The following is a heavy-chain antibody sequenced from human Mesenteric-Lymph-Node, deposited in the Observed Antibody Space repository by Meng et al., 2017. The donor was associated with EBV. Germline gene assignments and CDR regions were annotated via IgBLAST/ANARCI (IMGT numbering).Heavy chain of an antibody. Sequence: EVQLVESXGGLVQPGGSLRLFCVAAGFTFSSYWMHWVRQVPGKGPVWVSRINSDGSIINYADSVKGRFTISRDDAKNTLYLQMNSLRAEDTAVYYCARDLTYCTGGMCPYFDDWGQGTLVTVSS. D-gene: IGHD2-8*02. J-gene: IGHJ4*02. CDR3: ARDLTYCTGGMCPYFDD. CDR1: GFTFSSYW. V-gene: IGHV3-74*01. CDR2: INSDGSII.